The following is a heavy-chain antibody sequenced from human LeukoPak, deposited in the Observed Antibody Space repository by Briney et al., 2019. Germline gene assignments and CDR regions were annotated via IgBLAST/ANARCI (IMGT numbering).Heavy chain of an antibody. D-gene: IGHD4-17*01. J-gene: IGHJ4*02. CDR1: GGSISSYY. Sequence: SETLSLTCTVSGGSISSYYWSWIRQPPGKGLERIGYIYYGGSTNYNPSLKSRVTISVDTSKNQFSLKLSSVTAADTAVYYCARLRPRGMGFDYWGQGTLVTVSS. CDR3: ARLRPRGMGFDY. CDR2: IYYGGST. V-gene: IGHV4-59*01.